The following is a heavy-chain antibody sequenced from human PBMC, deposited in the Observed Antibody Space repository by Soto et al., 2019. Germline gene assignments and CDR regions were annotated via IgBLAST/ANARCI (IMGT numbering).Heavy chain of an antibody. CDR1: GFTFGTYS. D-gene: IGHD3-3*01. Sequence: GGSLRLSCAASGFTFGTYSMNWVRQAPGKGLEWVANIKKNRSEKYYVDSVKGRFTISRDNAKNSLYLQMNSLRAEDTAVYYCARDDFWSGTNDYWGQGTLVTVSS. V-gene: IGHV3-7*01. CDR3: ARDDFWSGTNDY. CDR2: IKKNRSEK. J-gene: IGHJ4*02.